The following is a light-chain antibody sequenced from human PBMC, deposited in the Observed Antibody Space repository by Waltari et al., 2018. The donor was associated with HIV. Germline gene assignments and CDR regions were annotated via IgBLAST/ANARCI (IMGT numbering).Light chain of an antibody. CDR3: SSYTSSSTVHVV. CDR1: SSAVGRSYF. Sequence: QSALTQPASVSASPGPSIPISCPGSSSAVGRSYFASWYQHHPGKAPKLINYEVSHRPSGVSNRFSGSKSGNTASLTISGLQAEDEADYYCSSYTSSSTVHVVFGGGTKLTVL. CDR2: EVS. J-gene: IGLJ2*01. V-gene: IGLV2-14*01.